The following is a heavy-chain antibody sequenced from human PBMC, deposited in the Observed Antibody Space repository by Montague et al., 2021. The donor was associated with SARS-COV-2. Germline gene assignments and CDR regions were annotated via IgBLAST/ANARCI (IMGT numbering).Heavy chain of an antibody. Sequence: SETLSLTCTVSGGSISPYYWTWIRQPPGKGLELIGYIYYTGNTKYKPSLKSRVTIPVDTSKNKFSLNLKSVTAAATAVYYCARDRGRYFDSGSYNWLDSWGQGTLVTVSS. J-gene: IGHJ5*01. D-gene: IGHD3-10*01. CDR2: IYYTGNT. CDR1: GGSISPYY. CDR3: ARDRGRYFDSGSYNWLDS. V-gene: IGHV4-59*01.